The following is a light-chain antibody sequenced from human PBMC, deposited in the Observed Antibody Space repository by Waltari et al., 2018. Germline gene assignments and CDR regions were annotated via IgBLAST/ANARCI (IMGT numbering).Light chain of an antibody. CDR1: QSVSSSS. CDR3: QQYGSLPIT. J-gene: IGKJ5*01. CDR2: GAS. V-gene: IGKV3-20*01. Sequence: EIVLTQSPGTLSLSPGERATLSCGASQSVSSSSLAWYQQNPGQAPRLLIYGASSRATGIPDRFSGSGSGTDFTLTVSRLEPEDFAVYYCQQYGSLPITFGQGTRLEIK.